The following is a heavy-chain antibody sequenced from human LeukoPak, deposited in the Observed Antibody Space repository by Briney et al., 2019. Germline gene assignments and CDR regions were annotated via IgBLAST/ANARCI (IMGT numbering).Heavy chain of an antibody. CDR3: AKSPHYDSSGDAFEI. CDR1: KFIFSEYA. CDR2: IGSSGSST. D-gene: IGHD3-22*01. V-gene: IGHV3-23*01. Sequence: PGGSLRLSCAASKFIFSEYAMDWVRQAPGKGLEWVAAIGSSGSSTYYAASVEGRFTISRDNSKETLYLQMDSLRADDTAVYFCAKSPHYDSSGDAFEIWGQGTLVTVSS. J-gene: IGHJ3*02.